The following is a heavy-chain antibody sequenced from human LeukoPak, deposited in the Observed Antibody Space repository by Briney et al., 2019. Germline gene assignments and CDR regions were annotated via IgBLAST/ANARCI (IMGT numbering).Heavy chain of an antibody. CDR2: ISGSGNT. CDR1: GFAFSYYA. V-gene: IGHV3-23*01. Sequence: PGGSLRLSCAAPGFAFSYYAMSWVRQAPGKGLEWVSGISGSGNTHYTDSVKGRFTISRDNSKSTLDLQMNSLRVEDTALYYCAKDIYSAYDLARAFDFWGQGTLVTVST. J-gene: IGHJ4*01. D-gene: IGHD5-12*01. CDR3: AKDIYSAYDLARAFDF.